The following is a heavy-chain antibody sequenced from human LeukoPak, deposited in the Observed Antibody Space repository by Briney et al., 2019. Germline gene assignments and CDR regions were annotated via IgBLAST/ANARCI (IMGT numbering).Heavy chain of an antibody. D-gene: IGHD6-19*01. J-gene: IGHJ4*02. Sequence: VASVKVSCKASGYTFTSYGISWVRQAPGQGLEWMGWISAYNGNTNYAQKLQGRVTMTTDTSTNTAYTELRSLGSDDTAVYYCARHQWLYDLWGQGTLVTVSS. CDR3: ARHQWLYDL. CDR2: ISAYNGNT. V-gene: IGHV1-18*01. CDR1: GYTFTSYG.